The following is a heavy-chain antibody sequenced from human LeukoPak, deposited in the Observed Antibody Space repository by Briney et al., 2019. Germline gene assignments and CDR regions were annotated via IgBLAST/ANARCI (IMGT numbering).Heavy chain of an antibody. J-gene: IGHJ4*02. V-gene: IGHV3-23*01. CDR2: ISGGGGNT. D-gene: IGHD3-22*01. CDR1: AFTFSNYV. CDR3: AKGYYYDISGYYNVEY. Sequence: GGSLRLSCAASAFTFSNYVMSWVRQAPGKGLEWVSAISGGGGNTYSADSVKGRFTISRDNSKNTLYLRMNSLRAEDTAVYYCAKGYYYDISGYYNVEYWGQGTLVTVSS.